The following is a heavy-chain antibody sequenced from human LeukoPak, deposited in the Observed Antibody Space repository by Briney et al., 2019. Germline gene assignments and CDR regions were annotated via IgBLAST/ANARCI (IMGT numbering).Heavy chain of an antibody. D-gene: IGHD1-26*01. CDR2: ISFDGSHT. CDR1: GFIFSNFA. J-gene: IGHJ6*03. V-gene: IGHV3-30*01. CDR3: AREEQELVRDYYYYMDV. Sequence: GGSLRLSCAASGFIFSNFAMHWVRQAPGKGLEWVALISFDGSHTYYADSMKGRFTISRDNSRKVLYLQMTSLRGDDSAVYYCAREEQELVRDYYYYMDVWGKGTTVTVSS.